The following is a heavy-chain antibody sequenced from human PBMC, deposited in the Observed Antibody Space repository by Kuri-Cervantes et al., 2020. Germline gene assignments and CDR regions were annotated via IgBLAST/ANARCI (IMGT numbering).Heavy chain of an antibody. J-gene: IGHJ4*02. V-gene: IGHV3-53*01. CDR1: GFAVSNNY. Sequence: GESLKISCAASGFAVSNNYMSWVRQAPGKGLEWVSLIYSGSTYYADSVKGRFTISRDNSKNTVYLQTNSLRADDTAVYYCARVAAAGIQYWGQGTLVTVLL. CDR3: ARVAAAGIQY. D-gene: IGHD6-13*01. CDR2: IYSGST.